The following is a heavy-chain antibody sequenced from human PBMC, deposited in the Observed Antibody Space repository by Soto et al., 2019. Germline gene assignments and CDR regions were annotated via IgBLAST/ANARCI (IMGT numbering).Heavy chain of an antibody. Sequence: PGGSLRLSYAASGFTFSSYAMSWVRQAPGKGLEWVSAINWNGGSTCYADSVKGRFTISRDNAKNSLYLQMNSLRAEDTALYYCARDLDYYGSGSYYNVSYFDYWGQGTLVTVSS. V-gene: IGHV3-20*03. CDR3: ARDLDYYGSGSYYNVSYFDY. J-gene: IGHJ4*02. CDR2: INWNGGST. CDR1: GFTFSSYA. D-gene: IGHD3-10*01.